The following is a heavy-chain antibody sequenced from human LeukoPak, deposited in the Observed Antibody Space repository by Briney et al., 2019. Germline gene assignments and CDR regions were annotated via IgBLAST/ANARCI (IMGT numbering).Heavy chain of an antibody. J-gene: IGHJ4*02. Sequence: SETLSLTCSVSGGSIRSTTYYWGWIRQPPGKGLEWIGSIYYSGNTYYSPSLMGRVTISVDTSKNQFSLNLSSVTAADTAVYYCARQTGSGLFILPGGQGTLVTVSS. CDR1: GGSIRSTTYY. CDR3: ARQTGSGLFILP. CDR2: IYYSGNT. V-gene: IGHV4-39*01. D-gene: IGHD3/OR15-3a*01.